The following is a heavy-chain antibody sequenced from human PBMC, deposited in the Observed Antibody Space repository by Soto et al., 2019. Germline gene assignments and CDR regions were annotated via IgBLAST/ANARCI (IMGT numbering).Heavy chain of an antibody. J-gene: IGHJ6*02. Sequence: GGSLRLSCGASGFTFTSYGMHWVRQAPGKGLEWVAVISYDGGDKYYADSVKGRFTISRDNSKNTLYLQMNSLRAEDTAVYYCAKASGYCSSSTCSRLVYYYYGMDVWGQGTTVTVSS. V-gene: IGHV3-30*18. D-gene: IGHD2-2*01. CDR1: GFTFTSYG. CDR3: AKASGYCSSSTCSRLVYYYYGMDV. CDR2: ISYDGGDK.